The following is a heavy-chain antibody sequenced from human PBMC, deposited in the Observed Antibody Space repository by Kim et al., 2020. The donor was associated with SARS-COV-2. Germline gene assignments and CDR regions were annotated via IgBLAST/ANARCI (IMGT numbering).Heavy chain of an antibody. CDR1: SGSFSSYY. Sequence: PETLSLTCSVSSGSFSSYYWTLIRQPPGKGLEWIGYIFYSGSTNYNPSLKSRVTISVDTSKNQFSLRLSSVTAADTAVYYCARTQDYYDSGGYMYYFDY. V-gene: IGHV4-59*08. CDR2: IFYSGST. CDR3: ARTQDYYDSGGYMYYFDY. J-gene: IGHJ4*01. D-gene: IGHD3-22*01.